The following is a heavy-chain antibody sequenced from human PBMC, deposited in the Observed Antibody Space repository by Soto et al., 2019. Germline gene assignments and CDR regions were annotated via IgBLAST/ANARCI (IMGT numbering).Heavy chain of an antibody. CDR3: ARLPNKSPQN. V-gene: IGHV3-74*01. CDR1: GFTFSSYW. Sequence: EVQLVECGGGLVQPGGSLRLSCAASGFTFSSYWMHWVRQAPGKGLVWVSSISTDASSTSYADPVKGRFTISRDNAKNTQYLQMNSVRAEDTAVYYCARLPNKSPQNWGQGTLVIVSP. J-gene: IGHJ1*01. CDR2: ISTDASST.